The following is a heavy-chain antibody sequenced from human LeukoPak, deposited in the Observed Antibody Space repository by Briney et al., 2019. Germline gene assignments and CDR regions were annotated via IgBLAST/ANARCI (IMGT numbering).Heavy chain of an antibody. V-gene: IGHV3-21*01. J-gene: IGHJ4*02. CDR2: ISSSSSYI. D-gene: IGHD4-11*01. CDR3: ARDPTSLMTTASEANH. Sequence: GGSLRLSCAASGFTFSSYSMNWVRQAPGKGLEWVSSISSSSSYIYYADSVKGRFTISRDNAKNSLYLQMNSLRAEDTAVYYCARDPTSLMTTASEANHWGQGTLVTVSS. CDR1: GFTFSSYS.